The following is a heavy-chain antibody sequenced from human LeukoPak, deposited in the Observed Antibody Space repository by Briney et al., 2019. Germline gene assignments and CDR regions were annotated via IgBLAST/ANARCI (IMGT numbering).Heavy chain of an antibody. J-gene: IGHJ3*02. CDR2: ISTHNGDT. Sequence: ASVKVSCKASGYTFTSYGISWVRQAPGQGLEWVGWISTHNGDTNYAQKFQGRVTMTTDTSTSTAYMELRSLRSDDTAVYYCATDWYYYGSGYDTFDIWGQGTKVTVSS. V-gene: IGHV1-18*01. D-gene: IGHD3-10*01. CDR1: GYTFTSYG. CDR3: ATDWYYYGSGYDTFDI.